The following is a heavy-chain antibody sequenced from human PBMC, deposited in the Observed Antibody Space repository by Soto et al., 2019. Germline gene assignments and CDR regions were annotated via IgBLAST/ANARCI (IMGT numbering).Heavy chain of an antibody. J-gene: IGHJ4*02. Sequence: QVQLVQSGAEVKKPGASVKVSCKASGYTFTRYAMHWVRQAPGQRLEWMGWINAGNGNTKYSQKFQGRVTITRDTTASTAYMELSSLRTENTAVYYCARVRSGMNLDYFDNWGQGTLVTVSS. V-gene: IGHV1-3*01. D-gene: IGHD2-15*01. CDR1: GYTFTRYA. CDR2: INAGNGNT. CDR3: ARVRSGMNLDYFDN.